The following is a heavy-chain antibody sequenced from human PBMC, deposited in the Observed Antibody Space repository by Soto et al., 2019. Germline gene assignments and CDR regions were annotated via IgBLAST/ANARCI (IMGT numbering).Heavy chain of an antibody. D-gene: IGHD6-13*01. CDR3: ARRGRLACKLYAGNSGYGMDV. Sequence: SVKVSFRASGGTLSSYAISWVRQAPGQGLEWMGGIIPIFGTAKYAQKFQGRVTITAGESTSTAYMELRGLRSEDTAVYYCARRGRLACKLYAGNSGYGMDVWGQGTTVTVSS. CDR2: IIPIFGTA. CDR1: GGTLSSYA. V-gene: IGHV1-69*13. J-gene: IGHJ6*02.